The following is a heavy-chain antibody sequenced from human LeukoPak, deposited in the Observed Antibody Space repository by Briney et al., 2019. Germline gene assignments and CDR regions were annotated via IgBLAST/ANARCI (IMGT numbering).Heavy chain of an antibody. CDR1: GLTFGGYG. D-gene: IGHD1-14*01. J-gene: IGHJ4*02. CDR3: TRYNNDHFDY. V-gene: IGHV3-33*01. CDR2: IAYDGSRA. Sequence: HAGGSLRLSCAGSGLTFGGYGMHWFRQTPGKGLEWVAVIAYDGSRAFYADSVKGRFTISRDNSKNTMSVQMDDLRAEDTAVYYCTRYNNDHFDYWGQGTLVTVSS.